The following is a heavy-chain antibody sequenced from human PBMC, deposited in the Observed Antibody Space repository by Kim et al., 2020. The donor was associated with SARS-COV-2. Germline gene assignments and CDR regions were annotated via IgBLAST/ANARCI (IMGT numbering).Heavy chain of an antibody. CDR1: GFSFSDYT. J-gene: IGHJ2*01. V-gene: IGHV3-21*03. Sequence: GSLRLSCAASGFSFSDYTMNWVRQAPGKGLEWVSSISSSSGYIYYADSVKGHFTISRDNAKNSVYLQMSTLRAEDTAVYFCARQGISPSGRRYFDLWGR. CDR2: ISSSSGYI. D-gene: IGHD2-15*01. CDR3: ARQGISPSGRRYFDL.